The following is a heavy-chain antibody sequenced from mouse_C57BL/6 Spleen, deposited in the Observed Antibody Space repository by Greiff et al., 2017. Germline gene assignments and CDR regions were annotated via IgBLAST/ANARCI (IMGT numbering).Heavy chain of an antibody. Sequence: VQLQQPGAELVRPGTSVKLSCKASGYTFTSYWMHWVKQRPGQGLEWIGVIDPSDSYTNYNQKFKGKATLTVDTSSSTAYMQLSSLTSEDSAVYYCARDYGSSYYYAMDYWGQGTSVTVSS. CDR1: GYTFTSYW. J-gene: IGHJ4*01. CDR2: IDPSDSYT. CDR3: ARDYGSSYYYAMDY. D-gene: IGHD1-1*01. V-gene: IGHV1-59*01.